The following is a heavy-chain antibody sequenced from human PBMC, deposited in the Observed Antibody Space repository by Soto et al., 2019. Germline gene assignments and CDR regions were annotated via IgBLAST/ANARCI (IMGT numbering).Heavy chain of an antibody. D-gene: IGHD6-19*01. J-gene: IGHJ6*02. CDR2: TYYRSKWYN. CDR1: GDSVSSNSAA. CDR3: AREAVAGFYYYYGMDV. Sequence: PSQTLSLTCAISGDSVSSNSAALNWIRQSPSRGLEWLGRTYYRSKWYNDYAVSVKSRITINPDTSKNQFSLQLNSVTPEDTAVYYCAREAVAGFYYYYGMDVWGQGTTVTVSS. V-gene: IGHV6-1*01.